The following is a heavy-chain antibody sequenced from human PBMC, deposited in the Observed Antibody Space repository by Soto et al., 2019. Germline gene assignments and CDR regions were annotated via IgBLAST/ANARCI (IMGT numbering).Heavy chain of an antibody. Sequence: QVQLVESGGGVVQPGRSLRLSCAASGFTFSSYGMHWVRQAPGKGLEWVAVISYDGSNKYYADSVKGRFTISRGNSKNTLYLQMNSMRAEDTPVYYCAKGYCSGGSCYQPWGQGTLVTVSS. CDR2: ISYDGSNK. CDR3: AKGYCSGGSCYQP. CDR1: GFTFSSYG. D-gene: IGHD2-15*01. J-gene: IGHJ5*02. V-gene: IGHV3-30*18.